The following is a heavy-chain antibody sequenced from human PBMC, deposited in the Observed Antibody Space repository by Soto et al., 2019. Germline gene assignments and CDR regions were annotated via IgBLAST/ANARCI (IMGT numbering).Heavy chain of an antibody. CDR1: GYTFTGYY. V-gene: IGHV1-2*04. Sequence: GASVKVSCKASGYTFTGYYMHWVRQAPGQGLEWMGWINPNSGGTNYAQKFQGWVTMTRDTSISTAYMELSRLRSDDTAVYYCARGSPHGDYYDSSGYYNYWGQGTLVTVSS. CDR3: ARGSPHGDYYDSSGYYNY. J-gene: IGHJ4*02. D-gene: IGHD3-22*01. CDR2: INPNSGGT.